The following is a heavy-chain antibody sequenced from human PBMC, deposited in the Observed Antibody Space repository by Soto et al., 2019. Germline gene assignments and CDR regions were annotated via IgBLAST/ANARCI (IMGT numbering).Heavy chain of an antibody. D-gene: IGHD1-26*01. Sequence: PSETLALTCAVSGGTISSNNWWSCVRHPPGKGLEWIVVIYHSGSTNYTPSLKSRVTISVDNSKNPFSLKLNTLTAADTAVYYCARVSGSYCDGLDVWGQGTTGSGSS. V-gene: IGHV4-4*02. J-gene: IGHJ6*01. CDR3: ARVSGSYCDGLDV. CDR1: GGTISSNNW. CDR2: IYHSGST.